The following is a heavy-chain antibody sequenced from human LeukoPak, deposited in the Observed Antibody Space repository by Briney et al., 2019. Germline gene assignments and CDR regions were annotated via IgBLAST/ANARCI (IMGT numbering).Heavy chain of an antibody. V-gene: IGHV7-4-1*02. D-gene: IGHD1-26*01. CDR1: GYTFTSYA. CDR2: INTNTGNP. J-gene: IGHJ6*03. Sequence: ASVKVSCKASGYTFTSYAMNWVRQAPGQGLEWMGWINTNTGNPTYAQGFTGRFVFSLDTSVSTAYLQISSLKAEDTAVYYCARVNSGSYLAYYYYYYMDVWGKGTTVTVSS. CDR3: ARVNSGSYLAYYYYYYMDV.